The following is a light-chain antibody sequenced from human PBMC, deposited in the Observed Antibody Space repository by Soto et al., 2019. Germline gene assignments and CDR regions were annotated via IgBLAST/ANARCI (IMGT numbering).Light chain of an antibody. Sequence: QSVLTQPASVSGSPGQSITISCTGTSSDVGGYNYVSWYQQHPGKAPKLMIYDVSNRPSGVSNRFSGSKSGNTASLTISGLQADDEADYYCSSYTSSSPVVFGGGTKVNVL. V-gene: IGLV2-14*01. CDR2: DVS. CDR3: SSYTSSSPVV. CDR1: SSDVGGYNY. J-gene: IGLJ2*01.